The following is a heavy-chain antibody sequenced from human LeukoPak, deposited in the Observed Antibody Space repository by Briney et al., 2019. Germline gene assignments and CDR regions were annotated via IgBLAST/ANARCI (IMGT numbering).Heavy chain of an antibody. CDR2: INHSGST. CDR3: ARGYDSSGYYYVRRFYFDY. D-gene: IGHD3-22*01. V-gene: IGHV4-34*01. Sequence: PSETLSLTCAVYGVSFSGYYWSWIRQPPGKGLEWIGEINHSGSTNYNPSLKSRVTISVDTSKNQFSLKLSSVTAADTAVYYCARGYDSSGYYYVRRFYFDYWGQGTLVTVSS. J-gene: IGHJ4*02. CDR1: GVSFSGYY.